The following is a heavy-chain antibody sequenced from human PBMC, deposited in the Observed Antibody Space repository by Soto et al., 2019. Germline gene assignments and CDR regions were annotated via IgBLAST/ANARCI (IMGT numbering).Heavy chain of an antibody. J-gene: IGHJ4*02. CDR2: ISYDGSNK. CDR3: AKALSRILVVVAANY. V-gene: IGHV3-30*18. CDR1: GFTFSSYG. Sequence: GGSLRLSCAASGFTFSSYGMHWVRQAPGKGLEWVAVISYDGSNKYYADSVKGRFTISRDNSKNTLYLQMNSLRAEDTAVYYCAKALSRILVVVAANYWGQGTLVTVSS. D-gene: IGHD2-15*01.